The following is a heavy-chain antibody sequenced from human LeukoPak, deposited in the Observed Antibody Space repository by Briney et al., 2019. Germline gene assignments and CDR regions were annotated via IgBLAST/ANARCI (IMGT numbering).Heavy chain of an antibody. Sequence: PGGSLRLSCEASGFTFSYYGMHWVRQAPGKGLEWVAVIWSDATNQYYSDSVKGRFTISRDNFKRTVSLQMNSLRAEDTAVYYCVKDAQRGFDYSNSLQHWGQGSLVTVSS. D-gene: IGHD4-11*01. CDR1: GFTFSYYG. V-gene: IGHV3-33*06. CDR2: IWSDATNQ. J-gene: IGHJ4*02. CDR3: VKDAQRGFDYSNSLQH.